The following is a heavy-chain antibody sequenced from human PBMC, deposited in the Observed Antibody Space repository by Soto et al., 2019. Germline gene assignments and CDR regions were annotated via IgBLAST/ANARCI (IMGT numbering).Heavy chain of an antibody. CDR1: GGSFSGYY. D-gene: IGHD5-18*01. CDR2: INHSGST. J-gene: IGHJ4*02. Sequence: SATLSLTCDVYGGSFSGYYWSWIRQPPGKGLEWIGEINHSGSTNYNPSLKSRVTISVDTSKNQFSLKLSSVTAADTAVYYCAREGLDTAMAPFDYWGQGTLVTVSS. V-gene: IGHV4-34*01. CDR3: AREGLDTAMAPFDY.